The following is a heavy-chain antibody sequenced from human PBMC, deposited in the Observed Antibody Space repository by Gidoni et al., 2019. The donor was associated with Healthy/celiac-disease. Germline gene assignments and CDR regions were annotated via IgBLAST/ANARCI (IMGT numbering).Heavy chain of an antibody. Sequence: EVQLVESGGGLVQPGGSLRLSCSASGFTFSSYAMHWIRQVPGKGLEYVSAISSNGSSTYYADSVKGRFTISRDNSKNTLYLQMSSLRAEDTAVYYCVKDLADGAGSYYNVFDYWGQGTLVTVSS. CDR2: ISSNGSST. CDR1: GFTFSSYA. V-gene: IGHV3-64D*06. J-gene: IGHJ4*02. CDR3: VKDLADGAGSYYNVFDY. D-gene: IGHD3-10*01.